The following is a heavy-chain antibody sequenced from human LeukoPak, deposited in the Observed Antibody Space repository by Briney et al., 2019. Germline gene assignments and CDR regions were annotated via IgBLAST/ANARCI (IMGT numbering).Heavy chain of an antibody. CDR1: GGSKISSSFH. V-gene: IGHV4-39*01. D-gene: IGHD5-18*01. J-gene: IGHJ6*02. CDR3: ARRSYRADVDV. CDR2: MYYNGGT. Sequence: PSETLSLTCTVSGGSKISSSFHWVWVRQPPSKGLEWTAKMYYNGGTQYSRPLTNRVTMTVDTSMNQSSLRLSSVSAADTAVHCRARRSYRADVDVWGQGTTVTVSS.